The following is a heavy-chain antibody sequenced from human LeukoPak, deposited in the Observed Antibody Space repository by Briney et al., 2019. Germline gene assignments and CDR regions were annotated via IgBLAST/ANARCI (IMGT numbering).Heavy chain of an antibody. Sequence: TGGSLRLSCEASGFTFSSYWMTWFGQAPGKGLEWVANIKQDGSEKYYVDSVKGRFTISRDNAKNSLYLQMNSLRAEDTAVYYCARDSKAPRNWGQGTLVTVSS. V-gene: IGHV3-7*01. J-gene: IGHJ4*02. CDR1: GFTFSSYW. CDR2: IKQDGSEK. D-gene: IGHD6-6*01. CDR3: ARDSKAPRN.